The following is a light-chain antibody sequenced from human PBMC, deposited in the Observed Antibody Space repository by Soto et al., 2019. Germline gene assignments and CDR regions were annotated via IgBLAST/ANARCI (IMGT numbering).Light chain of an antibody. V-gene: IGKV3-20*01. J-gene: IGKJ1*01. CDR1: QSVATN. CDR3: QQYGSSPRT. CDR2: GAS. Sequence: EIVLTQSLVTLSVSPGERATLSCRASQSVATNLAWYQQKPGQPPRLLIYGASTRATGIPARFSGSGSGTDFTLTIRRLEPEDFAVYYCQQYGSSPRTFGQGTKVDI.